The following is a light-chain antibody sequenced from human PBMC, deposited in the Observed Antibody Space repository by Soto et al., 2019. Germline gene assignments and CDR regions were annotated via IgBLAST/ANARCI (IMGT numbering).Light chain of an antibody. J-gene: IGKJ5*01. CDR3: QKYDNLPIT. CDR1: QDISNY. CDR2: DES. V-gene: IGKV1-33*01. Sequence: DIQMPQSPSSLSASVGDRVTITCQASQDISNYLNWYQQKPGKAPKILIYDESNLETGVPSRFSGSGSGTDFNFTISRLQPEDIATYYCQKYDNLPITFGQGTRLEIK.